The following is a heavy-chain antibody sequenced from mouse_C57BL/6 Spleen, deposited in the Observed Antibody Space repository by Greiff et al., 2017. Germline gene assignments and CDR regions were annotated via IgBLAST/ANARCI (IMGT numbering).Heavy chain of an antibody. V-gene: IGHV1-61*01. CDR3: ARGRDWYFDV. CDR1: GYTFTSYW. CDR2: IYPSDSET. Sequence: VQLQQSGAELVRPGSSVKLSCKASGYTFTSYWMDWVKQRPGQGLEWIGNIYPSDSETHYNQKFKDKATLTVDKSSSTAYMQLSSLTSEDSAVYYCARGRDWYFDVWGTGTTVTVSS. J-gene: IGHJ1*03.